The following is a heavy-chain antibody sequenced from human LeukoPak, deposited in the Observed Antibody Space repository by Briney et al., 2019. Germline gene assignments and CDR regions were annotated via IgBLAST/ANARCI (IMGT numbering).Heavy chain of an antibody. J-gene: IGHJ6*02. CDR1: GYAFASYG. Sequence: ASVKVSCKASGYAFASYGISWVRQAPGQGLEWMGWISAYNGNTNYVQKLQGRVTMTTDTSTSTAYMELRSLRSDDTAVYYCARDKRGYSGYDYPYYDYGMDVWGQGTTVTVSS. CDR2: ISAYNGNT. CDR3: ARDKRGYSGYDYPYYDYGMDV. V-gene: IGHV1-18*01. D-gene: IGHD5-12*01.